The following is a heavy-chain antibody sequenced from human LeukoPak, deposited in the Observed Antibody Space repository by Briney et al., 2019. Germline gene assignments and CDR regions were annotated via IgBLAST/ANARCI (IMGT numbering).Heavy chain of an antibody. Sequence: SETLSLTCAVSGGPFRGFFWSWIRQAPGKGLEWIAEVSHGGTSNYNPSLKSRVTISVDTSKNQFSLKLSSVTAADTAVYYCARGASITMVRGVIDNWFDPWGQGTLVTVSS. CDR1: GGPFRGFF. D-gene: IGHD3-10*01. V-gene: IGHV4-34*01. CDR3: ARGASITMVRGVIDNWFDP. CDR2: VSHGGTS. J-gene: IGHJ5*02.